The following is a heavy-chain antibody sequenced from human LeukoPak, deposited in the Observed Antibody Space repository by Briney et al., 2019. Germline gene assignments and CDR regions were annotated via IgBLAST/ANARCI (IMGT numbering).Heavy chain of an antibody. J-gene: IGHJ6*02. D-gene: IGHD4-23*01. V-gene: IGHV4-59*01. CDR3: ARGRVGGNGYWDYYYGMDV. CDR1: GGSISSYY. CDR2: IYYSGST. Sequence: SETLSLTCTVSGGSISSYYWSWIRQPPGKGLEWIGYIYYSGSTNYNPSLKSRVTISVDTSKNQFSLKLSSVTAADTAVYYCARGRVGGNGYWDYYYGMDVWGQGTTVTVSS.